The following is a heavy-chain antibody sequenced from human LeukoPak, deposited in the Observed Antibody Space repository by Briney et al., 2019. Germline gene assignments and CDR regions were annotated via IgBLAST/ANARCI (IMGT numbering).Heavy chain of an antibody. Sequence: ASVKVSCKASGYTFTNYGITSVRQAPGQGVEWMGWISAFDGNTNYAQRLQGRVTMTTDTSSSTAYMELRSLRSDDTAVYYCARVDFSGGSFYGGLDYWGQGTRVTVSA. V-gene: IGHV1-18*01. D-gene: IGHD2-15*01. J-gene: IGHJ4*02. CDR2: ISAFDGNT. CDR3: ARVDFSGGSFYGGLDY. CDR1: GYTFTNYG.